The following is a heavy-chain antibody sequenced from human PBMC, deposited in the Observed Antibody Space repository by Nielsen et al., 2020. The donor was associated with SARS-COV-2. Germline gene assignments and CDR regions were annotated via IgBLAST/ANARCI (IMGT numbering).Heavy chain of an antibody. Sequence: GESLKISCVASGFTFSGYDMHWVRQATGKGLEWVSAIGTAGDTYYPGSVKGRFTISRENAKNSLYLQMNSLRAGDTAVYYCARANGSSSWYEASWYYYMDVWGKGTTVTVSS. CDR3: ARANGSSSWYEASWYYYMDV. CDR1: GFTFSGYD. V-gene: IGHV3-13*01. D-gene: IGHD6-13*01. J-gene: IGHJ6*03. CDR2: IGTAGDT.